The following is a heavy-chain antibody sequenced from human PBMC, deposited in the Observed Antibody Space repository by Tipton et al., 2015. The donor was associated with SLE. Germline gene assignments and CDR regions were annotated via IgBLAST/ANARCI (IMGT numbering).Heavy chain of an antibody. CDR3: AKDFVYGSGHDAFDI. Sequence: SLRLSCAASGFTFSSYAMSWVRQAPGKGLEWGSAISGSGGSTYYADSVKGRFTISGDNSKNTLYLQMNSLRAEDTAVYYCAKDFVYGSGHDAFDIWGQGTMVTVSS. V-gene: IGHV3-23*01. D-gene: IGHD3-10*01. CDR2: ISGSGGST. CDR1: GFTFSSYA. J-gene: IGHJ3*02.